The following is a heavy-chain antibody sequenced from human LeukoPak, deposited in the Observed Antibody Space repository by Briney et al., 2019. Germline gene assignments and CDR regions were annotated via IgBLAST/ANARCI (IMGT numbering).Heavy chain of an antibody. CDR1: GYTFTGYY. V-gene: IGHV1-2*02. CDR3: ARQDYYYDSRGPVDY. D-gene: IGHD3-22*01. Sequence: ASVKVSCKASGYTFTGYYMHWVRQAPGQGLEWMGWINPNSGGTNYAQKFQGRVTMTRDTSISTAYMELSRLRSDDTAVYYCARQDYYYDSRGPVDYWGQGTLVTVSS. CDR2: INPNSGGT. J-gene: IGHJ4*02.